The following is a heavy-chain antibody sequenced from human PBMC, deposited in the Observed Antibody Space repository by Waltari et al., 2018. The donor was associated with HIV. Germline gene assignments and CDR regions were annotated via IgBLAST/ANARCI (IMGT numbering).Heavy chain of an antibody. J-gene: IGHJ3*02. CDR1: GFPFSSYT. V-gene: IGHV3-21*01. CDR3: ARDPGGNYDSFAFDI. D-gene: IGHD3-22*01. Sequence: EVQLVESGGGLVKPGGSLRLSCATSGFPFSSYTMNWVRQAPGKGLEWVSSISGSTSYIYYADSVKGRFTISRDNAKNSLYLQMNSLRAEDTAVYYCARDPGGNYDSFAFDIWGQGTMVTVSS. CDR2: ISGSTSYI.